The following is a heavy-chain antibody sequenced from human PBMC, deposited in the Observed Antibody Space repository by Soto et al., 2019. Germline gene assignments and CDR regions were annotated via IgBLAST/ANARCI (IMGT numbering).Heavy chain of an antibody. CDR3: AKGGAAHYWYFDL. D-gene: IGHD1-26*01. CDR1: GFTVSSNY. J-gene: IGHJ2*01. Sequence: ESGGGLIQPGGSLRLSCVASGFTVSSNYMSWVRQAPGKGLEWVSVIYTGGSTYYADSVRGRFTISGDNSKNTLYLQMHSLRAEDTAVYYCAKGGAAHYWYFDLWGRGTLVTVSS. CDR2: IYTGGST. V-gene: IGHV3-53*01.